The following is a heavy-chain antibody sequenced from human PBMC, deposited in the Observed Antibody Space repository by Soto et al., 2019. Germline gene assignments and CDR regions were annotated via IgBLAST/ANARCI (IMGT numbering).Heavy chain of an antibody. CDR2: VYSTGTT. D-gene: IGHD3-10*01. CDR1: GGSINSYW. J-gene: IGHJ4*02. CDR3: ARDIGSYAYGEGY. Sequence: SETLSLTCNVSGGSINSYWWSWIRQPAGKGLEWIGRVYSTGTTDYNPSLNSRATMSVETSKNQFSLKLTSVTAADTAVYYCARDIGSYAYGEGYWGQGIQVTVSS. V-gene: IGHV4-4*07.